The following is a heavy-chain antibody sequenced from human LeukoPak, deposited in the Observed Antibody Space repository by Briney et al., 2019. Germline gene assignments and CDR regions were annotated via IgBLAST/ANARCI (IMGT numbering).Heavy chain of an antibody. V-gene: IGHV4-4*07. CDR2: IYPTGGT. Sequence: SETLSLTCTVSGGSMSGYYWSWIRQPAGKGLEWIGRIYPTGGTNYNPSLESRVTMSVDTSKNQFSLKLSSVTAADTAVYYCFLSDAVTTYYWGQGTLVTVSS. D-gene: IGHD4-11*01. J-gene: IGHJ4*02. CDR3: FLSDAVTTYY. CDR1: GGSMSGYY.